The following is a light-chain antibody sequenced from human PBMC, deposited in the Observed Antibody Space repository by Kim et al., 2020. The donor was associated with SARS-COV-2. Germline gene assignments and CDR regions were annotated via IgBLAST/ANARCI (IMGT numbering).Light chain of an antibody. CDR1: SSDVGGYNS. CDR2: DVS. CDR3: SSYTSSSTVV. J-gene: IGLJ3*02. Sequence: GQSITISCTGTSSDVGGYNSVTWYQQHPGKAPKLMIYDVSDRPSGVSARFSGSKSGNTASLTISGLQGEDEADYYCSSYTSSSTVVFGGGTKLTVL. V-gene: IGLV2-14*03.